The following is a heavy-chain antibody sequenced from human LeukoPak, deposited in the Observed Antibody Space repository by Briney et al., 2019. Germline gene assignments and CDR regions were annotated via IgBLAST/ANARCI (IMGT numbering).Heavy chain of an antibody. D-gene: IGHD2-2*01. Sequence: GGSLRLSCAASGFTAGSHYMSWVRQARGTGLEWVSTIYSGGSTVYADSVKGRFTISRDKSKNTLYLQMNSLRAEDTAVYYCARDPLVPGVYFDYWGQGTLVTVSS. CDR3: ARDPLVPGVYFDY. CDR1: GFTAGSHY. J-gene: IGHJ4*02. V-gene: IGHV3-53*01. CDR2: IYSGGST.